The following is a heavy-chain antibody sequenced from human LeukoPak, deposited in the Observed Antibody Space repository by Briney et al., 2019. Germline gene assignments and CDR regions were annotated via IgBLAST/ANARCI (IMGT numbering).Heavy chain of an antibody. CDR1: GFTFSDYY. Sequence: GGSLRLSCAASGFTFSDYYMSWIRQAPGQGLEWLSYVSSSSTYTNYADSVKGRFSISRDNAKNSVYLQMNSLRAEDTAVYYCAKGYSYGHFWGQGTLVTVSS. CDR3: AKGYSYGHF. CDR2: VSSSSTYT. V-gene: IGHV3-11*03. D-gene: IGHD5-18*01. J-gene: IGHJ4*02.